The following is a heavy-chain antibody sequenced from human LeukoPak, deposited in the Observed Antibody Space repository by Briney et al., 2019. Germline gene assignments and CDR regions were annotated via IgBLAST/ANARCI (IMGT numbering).Heavy chain of an antibody. D-gene: IGHD5-24*01. Sequence: SVKVSCKASGGTFSSYAISWVRQAPGQGLEWMGGIIPIFGTANYAQKFQGRVTITADESTSTVYMELSSLRSEDTAVYYCASRWHGFFDYWGQGTLITVSS. V-gene: IGHV1-69*01. CDR2: IIPIFGTA. CDR3: ASRWHGFFDY. CDR1: GGTFSSYA. J-gene: IGHJ4*02.